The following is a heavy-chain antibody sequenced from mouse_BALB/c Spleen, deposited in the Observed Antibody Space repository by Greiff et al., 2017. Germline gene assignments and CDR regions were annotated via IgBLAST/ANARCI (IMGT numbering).Heavy chain of an antibody. D-gene: IGHD1-1*01. CDR1: GFAFSSYD. CDR3: ARQYYGSSDYAMDY. J-gene: IGHJ4*01. V-gene: IGHV5-12-1*01. Sequence: EVKLMESGGGLVKPGGSLKLSCAASGFAFSSYDMSWVRQTPEKRLEWVAYISSGGGSTYYPDTVKGRFTISRDNAKNTLYLQMSSLKSEDTAMYYCARQYYGSSDYAMDYWGQGTSVTVSS. CDR2: ISSGGGST.